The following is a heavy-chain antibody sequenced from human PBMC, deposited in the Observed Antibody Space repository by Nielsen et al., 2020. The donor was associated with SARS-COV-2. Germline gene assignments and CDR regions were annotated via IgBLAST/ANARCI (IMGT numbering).Heavy chain of an antibody. Sequence: GGSLRLSCAASGFTFSNAWMSWVRQAPGKGLEWVGRIKSKTDGGTTDYAAPVKGRFTISRDDSKNTLHLHLHRLTTADTSVYYCTTAAPTDVHYSFSFLSFPSSSSVMDFWGQGTTVTVSS. D-gene: IGHD3-3*01. CDR2: IKSKTDGGTT. J-gene: IGHJ6*02. CDR3: TTAAPTDVHYSFSFLSFPSSSSVMDF. CDR1: GFTFSNAW. V-gene: IGHV3-15*01.